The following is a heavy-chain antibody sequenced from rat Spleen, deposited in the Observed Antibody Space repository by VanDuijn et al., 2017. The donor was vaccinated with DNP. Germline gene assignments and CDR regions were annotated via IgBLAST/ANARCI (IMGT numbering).Heavy chain of an antibody. D-gene: IGHD1-1*01. CDR3: ARGVYYYSETYWYFDF. J-gene: IGHJ1*01. CDR2: ISTSGGRI. V-gene: IGHV5-25*01. Sequence: EVQLVESGGGLVQPGRSLKLSCAASGFTFSDYYMAWVRQAPTKGLEWVASISTSGGRIYYRDSVKGRFTISRDNAKSTLNLQMNSLRSEDTATYYCARGVYYYSETYWYFDFWGPGTMVTVSS. CDR1: GFTFSDYY.